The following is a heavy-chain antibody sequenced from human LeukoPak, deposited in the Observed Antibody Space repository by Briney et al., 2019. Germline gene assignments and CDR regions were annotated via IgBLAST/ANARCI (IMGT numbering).Heavy chain of an antibody. CDR3: ARDTAEYSSSSDYYYGMDV. V-gene: IGHV1-69*04. Sequence: SVTLTCTASGCTFSCYAISWVRQAHGQGNEQMGRIIPMLDITNYAQKFQGRVTITADKTTSTAYMELSSLRSEDTAAYYCARDTAEYSSSSDYYYGMDVWGQGTTVTVSS. J-gene: IGHJ6*02. CDR1: GCTFSCYA. CDR2: IIPMLDIT. D-gene: IGHD6-6*01.